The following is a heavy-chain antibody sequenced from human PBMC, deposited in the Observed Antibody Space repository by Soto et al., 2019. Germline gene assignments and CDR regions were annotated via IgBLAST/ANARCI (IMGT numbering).Heavy chain of an antibody. CDR1: GGSISSYY. CDR3: ARISTDSGYDRFDY. V-gene: IGHV4-59*01. Sequence: QVQLQESGPGLVKPSETLSLTCTVSGGSISSYYWSWIRQPPGKGLEWIGYSYYSGSTNYNPSLKSRVTISVDTSKNQFSLKLSSVTAADTAVYYCARISTDSGYDRFDYWGQGTLVTVSS. J-gene: IGHJ4*02. D-gene: IGHD5-12*01. CDR2: SYYSGST.